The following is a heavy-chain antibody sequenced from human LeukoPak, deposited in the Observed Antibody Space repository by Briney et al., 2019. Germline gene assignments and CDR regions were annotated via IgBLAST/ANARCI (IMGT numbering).Heavy chain of an antibody. J-gene: IGHJ3*02. CDR2: ISSSGSTI. Sequence: PGGSLRLSCAASGFTFSSYEMNWVRQAPGQGLEWVSYISSSGSTIYYADSVKGRFTISRDNAKKSLYLQMNSLRAEDTAVYYCARELRTPYDILGRGNAFDIWGQGTMVTVSS. CDR1: GFTFSSYE. V-gene: IGHV3-48*03. D-gene: IGHD3-9*01. CDR3: ARELRTPYDILGRGNAFDI.